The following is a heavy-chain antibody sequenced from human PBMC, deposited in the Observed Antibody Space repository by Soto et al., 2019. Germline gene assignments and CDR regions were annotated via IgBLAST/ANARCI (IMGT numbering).Heavy chain of an antibody. CDR2: IIPIFGTA. D-gene: IGHD6-13*01. Sequence: QVQLVQSGAEVKKPGSSVKVSCKASGGTFSSYAISWVRQAPGQGLEWMGGIIPIFGTANYAQKFQGRVTITADESTSTAYMERSSLESEDTAVYYWARVLGTSSSWYRGWFDPWGQGTLVTVSS. J-gene: IGHJ5*02. CDR3: ARVLGTSSSWYRGWFDP. CDR1: GGTFSSYA. V-gene: IGHV1-69*12.